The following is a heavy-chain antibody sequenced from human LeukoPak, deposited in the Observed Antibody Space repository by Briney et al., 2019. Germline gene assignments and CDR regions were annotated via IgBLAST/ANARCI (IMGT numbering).Heavy chain of an antibody. CDR2: LNSGGSST. J-gene: IGHJ5*02. V-gene: IGHV3-74*01. CDR1: GFTFSSYW. Sequence: GGSLRLSCAASGFTFSSYWMHWVRQAPGKGLVWVSRLNSGGSSTVYADSVKGRFTISRDNAENKLYLQMNSLRVEDTAVYYCARVALSQGLDAWGQGTLVTVSS. D-gene: IGHD3-10*01. CDR3: ARVALSQGLDA.